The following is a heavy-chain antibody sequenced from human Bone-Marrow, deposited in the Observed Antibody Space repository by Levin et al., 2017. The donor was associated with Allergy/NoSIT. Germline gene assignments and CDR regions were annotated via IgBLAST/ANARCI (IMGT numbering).Heavy chain of an antibody. J-gene: IGHJ6*02. Sequence: SETLSLTCTVSGDSISSGDYYWSWIRQPPGKGLEWIGYIYYSGSTYYNPSLKSRVTTSVDTSKNQFSLKLSSVTAADTAVYYCARTDYYYYGMDVWGQGTTVTVSS. CDR3: ARTDYYYYGMDV. CDR1: GDSISSGDYY. V-gene: IGHV4-30-4*01. CDR2: IYYSGST.